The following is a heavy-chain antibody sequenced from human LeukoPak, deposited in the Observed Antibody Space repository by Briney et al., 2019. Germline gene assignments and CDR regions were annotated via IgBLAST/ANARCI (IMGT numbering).Heavy chain of an antibody. Sequence: GGSLRLSCAASGFAITHNYMAWVRQAPGRGLEWVSLVYSGGSIYSPDSMKGRLTISRGASTNTLYLQMSSLRAEDTAVYYCASGSSSWYRGPRNWFDPWGQGTLVTVSS. J-gene: IGHJ5*02. D-gene: IGHD6-13*01. CDR2: VYSGGSI. CDR3: ASGSSSWYRGPRNWFDP. CDR1: GFAITHNY. V-gene: IGHV3-66*01.